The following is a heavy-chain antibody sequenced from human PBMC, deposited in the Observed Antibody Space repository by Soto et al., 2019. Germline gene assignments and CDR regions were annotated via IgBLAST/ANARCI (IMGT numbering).Heavy chain of an antibody. CDR1: GFTFTSSA. CDR2: IVVGSGNT. D-gene: IGHD2-2*01. J-gene: IGHJ6*02. V-gene: IGHV1-58*01. CDR3: AAGVVPAAYGMDV. Sequence: SVKVSCKASGFTFTSSAVQWVRQARGQRLEWIGWIVVGSGNTNYAQKFQERVTITRDMSTSTAYMELSSLRSEDTAVYYCAAGVVPAAYGMDVWGQGTTVTSP.